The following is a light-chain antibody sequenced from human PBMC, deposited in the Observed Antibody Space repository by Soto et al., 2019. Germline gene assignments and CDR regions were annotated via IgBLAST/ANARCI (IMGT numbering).Light chain of an antibody. CDR2: EVS. Sequence: QSVLTQPASVSGSPGQSITISCTGTSSDVGGYNYVSWYQQHPGKAPKLMIYEVSYRPSGVSTRFSGSKSGNTASLTISGLQAEDEPDYYCNSYTSSSTLVFGTGTKLTVL. CDR1: SSDVGGYNY. CDR3: NSYTSSSTLV. V-gene: IGLV2-14*01. J-gene: IGLJ1*01.